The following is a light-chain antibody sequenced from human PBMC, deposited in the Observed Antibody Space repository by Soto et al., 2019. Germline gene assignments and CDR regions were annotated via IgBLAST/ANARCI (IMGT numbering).Light chain of an antibody. Sequence: DIQMTQSPSSLSASVGDRVTITCRASQSINNYLSWYQQKPGKAPNLLIFGASTLQSGVPSRFNGRGSGTDFTLTISSLQPEDFATYYCQQGSTFPWTFGQGTKVDIK. V-gene: IGKV1-39*01. CDR3: QQGSTFPWT. CDR1: QSINNY. J-gene: IGKJ1*01. CDR2: GAS.